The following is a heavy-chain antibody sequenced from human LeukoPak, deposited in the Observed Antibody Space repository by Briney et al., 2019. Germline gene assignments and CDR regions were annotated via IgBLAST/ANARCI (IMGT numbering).Heavy chain of an antibody. CDR2: ITWDGDNT. D-gene: IGHD6-13*01. J-gene: IGHJ4*02. Sequence: PGGSLRLSCAASGFTFDDYAMHWVRQPPGKGLEWVSLITWDGDNTYYTDSVKGRFTISRDNSENSLYLQMNSLRAEDTALYYCAKGTSSWHEFDYWGQGTLVTASS. CDR1: GFTFDDYA. CDR3: AKGTSSWHEFDY. V-gene: IGHV3-43D*03.